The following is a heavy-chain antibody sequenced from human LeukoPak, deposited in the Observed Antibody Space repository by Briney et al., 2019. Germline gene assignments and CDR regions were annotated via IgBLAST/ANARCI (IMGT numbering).Heavy chain of an antibody. D-gene: IGHD2-2*01. CDR2: ISGGAYT. CDR3: ARSRGSTVRFGLDI. J-gene: IGHJ3*02. CDR1: GFTFSSHV. V-gene: IGHV3-23*01. Sequence: GGSLRLSCAASGFTFSSHVMTWVRQAPGKGLEWVSSISGGAYTYYAESVKGRFTISRDNSKNTVYLQMNSLRAEETAQYYCARSRGSTVRFGLDIWGQGTMVTVSS.